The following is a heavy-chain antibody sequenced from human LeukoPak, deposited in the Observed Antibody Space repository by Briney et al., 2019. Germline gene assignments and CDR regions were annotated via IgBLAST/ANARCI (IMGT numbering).Heavy chain of an antibody. J-gene: IGHJ4*02. V-gene: IGHV3-23*01. CDR3: AKDRAGQLWTYYFDY. D-gene: IGHD6-13*01. CDR1: GFTFSSYA. Sequence: GGSLRLSCAASGFTFSSYAMSWVRQAPGKGLEWVSAISGSGGSTYYADSVKGRFTISRDNSKNTLYLQMNSLRAEDTAVYYCAKDRAGQLWTYYFDYWGQGTLVTVSS. CDR2: ISGSGGST.